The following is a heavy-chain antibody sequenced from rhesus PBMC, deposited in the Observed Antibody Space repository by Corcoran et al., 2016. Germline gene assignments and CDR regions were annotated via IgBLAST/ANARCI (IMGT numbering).Heavy chain of an antibody. Sequence: QVQLQESGPGLVKPSETLSLTCAVSGYSISSGYGWSWIRQPPGKGLEWIGYIGGSSGSTNYNPSLKSRVTISKDTSKNQFSLKLSSVTAADTAVYYCARGTIGGWSFDYWGQGVLVTVSS. V-gene: IGHV4-127*01. J-gene: IGHJ4*01. CDR2: IGGSSGST. CDR3: ARGTIGGWSFDY. CDR1: GYSISSGYG. D-gene: IGHD6-37*01.